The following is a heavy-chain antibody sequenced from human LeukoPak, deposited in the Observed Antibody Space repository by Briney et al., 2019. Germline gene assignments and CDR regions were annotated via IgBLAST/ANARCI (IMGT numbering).Heavy chain of an antibody. CDR3: ATTKSGYWYFDY. D-gene: IGHD5-12*01. V-gene: IGHV3-20*04. J-gene: IGHJ4*02. CDR2: INWNGGST. Sequence: GGSLRLSCAASGFTFDDYGMSWVRQLPGKGLEWVSNINWNGGSTGYADSVKGRFTISRDNAKKSLYLQMNNLRAEDTALYYCATTKSGYWYFDYWGQGTLVTVSS. CDR1: GFTFDDYG.